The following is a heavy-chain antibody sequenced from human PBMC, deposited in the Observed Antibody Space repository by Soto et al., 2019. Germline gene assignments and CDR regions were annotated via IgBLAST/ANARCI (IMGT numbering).Heavy chain of an antibody. Sequence: QITLKESGPTQVKPTQTLTMTCSFSGFSLNTAGEGVGWVRQPPGEALEGLALIYWDDDERYSPSLKTRLPITKDPSKSQVVLIMTNMDPVDTATYYCAHARNLITEDAQVGDFDYWGQGTLVTVSS. CDR1: GFSLNTAGEG. CDR3: AHARNLITEDAQVGDFDY. V-gene: IGHV2-5*02. CDR2: IYWDDDE. D-gene: IGHD3-10*01. J-gene: IGHJ4*02.